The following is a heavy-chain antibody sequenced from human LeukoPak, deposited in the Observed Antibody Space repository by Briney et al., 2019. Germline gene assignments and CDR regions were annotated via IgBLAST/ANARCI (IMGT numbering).Heavy chain of an antibody. CDR3: AGEQAEAGSYYDWVMDV. CDR2: INPNSGGT. J-gene: IGHJ6*02. Sequence: ASVKVSCKASGYTFTGYYMHWVRQAPGQGLEWMGWINPNSGGTNYAQKFQGRVTMTRDTSISTAYMELSRLRSEATAVYYFAGEQAEAGSYYDWVMDVWGQGTTVTVSS. V-gene: IGHV1-2*02. CDR1: GYTFTGYY. D-gene: IGHD5-12*01.